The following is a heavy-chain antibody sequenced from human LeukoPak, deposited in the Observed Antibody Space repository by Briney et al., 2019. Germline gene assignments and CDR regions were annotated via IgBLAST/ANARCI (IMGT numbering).Heavy chain of an antibody. CDR3: AHGSMYQLDY. CDR1: GFTASSNY. J-gene: IGHJ4*02. CDR2: IYSGGST. V-gene: IGHV3-66*01. Sequence: GGSLRLSCAASGFTASSNYMSWVRQAPGKGLEWVSVIYSGGSTYYADSVKGRFTISRDNSKNTLYLQMNSLRAEDTAVYYCAHGSMYQLDYWGQGTLVTVSS. D-gene: IGHD2-2*01.